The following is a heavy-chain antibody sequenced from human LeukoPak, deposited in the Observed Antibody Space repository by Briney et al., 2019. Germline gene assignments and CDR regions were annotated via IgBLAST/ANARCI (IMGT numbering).Heavy chain of an antibody. CDR3: ARVRSSGTVFDF. V-gene: IGHV4-59*01. CDR1: GDSITSYY. Sequence: SETLSLTCTVSGDSITSYYWSWIRQPPGKGLEWIGDIYYSGSTNCNPSLKSRVTISADTSKNQFSLKLSSVTAADTAVYYCARVRSSGTVFDFWGQGTLVTVSS. CDR2: IYYSGST. D-gene: IGHD3-10*01. J-gene: IGHJ4*02.